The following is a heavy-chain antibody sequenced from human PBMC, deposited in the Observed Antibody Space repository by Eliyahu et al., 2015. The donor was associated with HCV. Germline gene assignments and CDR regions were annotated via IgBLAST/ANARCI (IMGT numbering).Heavy chain of an antibody. CDR2: ISSGSGTI. J-gene: IGHJ4*02. CDR3: ARDLRRLFDY. CDR1: GFTFSSYX. V-gene: IGHV3-48*02. Sequence: EVQLVESGGGLVQPGGSLRLSCAASGFTFSSYXMNWVRQAPGKGLEWVSYISSGSGTIYYADSVKGRFAISRDNAKNSLYLQMNSLRDEDTAVYYCARDLRRLFDYWGQGTLVTVSS. D-gene: IGHD3-22*01.